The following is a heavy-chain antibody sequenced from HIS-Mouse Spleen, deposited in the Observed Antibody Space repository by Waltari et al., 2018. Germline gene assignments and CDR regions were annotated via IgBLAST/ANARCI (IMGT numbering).Heavy chain of an antibody. D-gene: IGHD6-13*01. CDR3: ARDGYSSSWPEDPNFDY. J-gene: IGHJ4*02. Sequence: QLQLQESGPGLVKPSETLSLTCTVSGGSISSSSYYWGWIRQPPGKGLDWIGSTYYSGGTYYNPSLKRRVTISVDASKNQFSLSLGSVTAADTAVYYCARDGYSSSWPEDPNFDYWGQGTLVTVSS. CDR1: GGSISSSSYY. V-gene: IGHV4-39*07. CDR2: TYYSGGT.